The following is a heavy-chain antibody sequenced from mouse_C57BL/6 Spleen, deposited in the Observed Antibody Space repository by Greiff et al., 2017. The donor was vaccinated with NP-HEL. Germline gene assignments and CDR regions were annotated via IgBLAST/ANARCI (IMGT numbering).Heavy chain of an antibody. CDR1: GYAFSSYW. J-gene: IGHJ2*01. CDR2: IYPGDGDT. Sequence: VQLQQSGAELVKPGASVKISCKASGYAFSSYWMNWVKQRPGKGLEWIGQIYPGDGDTNYNGKFKGKATLTADKSSSTAYMQLSSLTSEDSAVYFCARWSTTVVAPYYFDYWGQGTTLTVSS. CDR3: ARWSTTVVAPYYFDY. D-gene: IGHD1-1*01. V-gene: IGHV1-80*01.